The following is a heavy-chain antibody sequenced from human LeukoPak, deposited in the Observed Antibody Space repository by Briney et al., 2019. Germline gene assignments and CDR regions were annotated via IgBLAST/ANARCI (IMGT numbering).Heavy chain of an antibody. CDR2: ISSNGGST. V-gene: IGHV3-64D*06. D-gene: IGHD2-21*02. Sequence: PGGSLRLSCSASGFTFSSYAMHWVRQAPGKGLEYVSAISSNGGSTYYADSVKGRFTISRDNSKNTLYLQMSSLRAEDTAVYYCVKEACGGDCYSGFDDYWGQGTLVTVSS. CDR1: GFTFSSYA. J-gene: IGHJ4*02. CDR3: VKEACGGDCYSGFDDY.